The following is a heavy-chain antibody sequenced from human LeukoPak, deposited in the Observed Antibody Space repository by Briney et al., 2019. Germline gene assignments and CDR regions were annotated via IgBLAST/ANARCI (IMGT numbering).Heavy chain of an antibody. CDR3: ARSEYYGSGAYYYYGMDV. Sequence: SETLSLTCAVYGGSFSGYYWSWIRQPPGKGLEWIGEINHSGSTNYNPSLKSRVTISVDTSKNQFSLKLSSVTAADTAVYYCARSEYYGSGAYYYYGMDVWGQGTTVTVSS. CDR2: INHSGST. V-gene: IGHV4-34*01. D-gene: IGHD3-10*01. CDR1: GGSFSGYY. J-gene: IGHJ6*02.